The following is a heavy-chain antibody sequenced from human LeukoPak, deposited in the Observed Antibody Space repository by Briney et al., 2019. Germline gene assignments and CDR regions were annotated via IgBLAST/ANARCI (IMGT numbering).Heavy chain of an antibody. J-gene: IGHJ4*02. V-gene: IGHV1-46*01. D-gene: IGHD1-14*01. Sequence: ASLKASCKASGYTFTRYYMHWVRHTPGQVLHWMGLINPNGGSTTYAQKFQGRVTMTRDTSTSTVYMNLSSLRSEDTAVYSCARGNPPYYFNYWGQGTLVTVSS. CDR2: INPNGGST. CDR3: ARGNPPYYFNY. CDR1: GYTFTRYY.